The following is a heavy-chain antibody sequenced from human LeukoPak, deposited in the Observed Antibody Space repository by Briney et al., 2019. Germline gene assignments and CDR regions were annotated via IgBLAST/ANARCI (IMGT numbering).Heavy chain of an antibody. J-gene: IGHJ4*02. Sequence: GGSLRLSCAASGFTFSSYAMSWVRQAPGKGLEWVSAISGSGGSTYYADSVKGRFTISRDNSKNTLYLQMNSLRAEDTAVYYCAKDHYGSVSYGVVYWGQGTLVTVSS. V-gene: IGHV3-23*01. CDR3: AKDHYGSVSYGVVY. CDR1: GFTFSSYA. CDR2: ISGSGGST. D-gene: IGHD3-10*01.